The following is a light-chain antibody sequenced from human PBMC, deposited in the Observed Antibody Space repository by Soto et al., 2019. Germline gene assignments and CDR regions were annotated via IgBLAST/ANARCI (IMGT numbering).Light chain of an antibody. Sequence: EIVMTQSPATLSVSPGERASLSCRASQSVGSKLAWYQHKPGQAPRLLIYDASTRATGFPARFSGSGSGTEFTLTISRLEPEDFAVYYCRQSATSPRTFGQGTKVEIK. CDR3: RQSATSPRT. CDR1: QSVGSK. V-gene: IGKV3-15*01. CDR2: DAS. J-gene: IGKJ1*01.